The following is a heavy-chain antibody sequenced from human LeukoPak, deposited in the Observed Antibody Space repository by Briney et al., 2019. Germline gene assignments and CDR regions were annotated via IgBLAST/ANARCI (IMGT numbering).Heavy chain of an antibody. D-gene: IGHD6-19*01. Sequence: SETLSLTCAVYGGSFSGYYWNWIRQPPGKGLECIGEINHSGSTNYNPSLKSRVTISVDTSKNQFSLKLSSVTAADTAVYYCARRAVAGTHWGQGTLVTVSS. CDR2: INHSGST. V-gene: IGHV4-34*01. CDR3: ARRAVAGTH. J-gene: IGHJ4*02. CDR1: GGSFSGYY.